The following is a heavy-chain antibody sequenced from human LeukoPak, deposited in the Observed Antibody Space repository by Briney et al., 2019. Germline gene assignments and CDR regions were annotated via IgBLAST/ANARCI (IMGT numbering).Heavy chain of an antibody. Sequence: SETLSLTCAVSGGSISSGGYSWSWIRQPPGTGLEWIGYIYHSGSTYYNPSLKSRVTISVDRSKNQFSLKLSSVTAADTAVYYCARMDIVATIIDYWGQGTLVTVSS. CDR3: ARMDIVATIIDY. CDR2: IYHSGST. V-gene: IGHV4-30-2*01. D-gene: IGHD5-12*01. CDR1: GGSISSGGYS. J-gene: IGHJ4*02.